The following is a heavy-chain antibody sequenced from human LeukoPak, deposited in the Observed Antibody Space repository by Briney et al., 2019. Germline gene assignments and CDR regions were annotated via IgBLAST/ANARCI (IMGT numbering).Heavy chain of an antibody. J-gene: IGHJ4*02. CDR1: EYTFTSYE. CDR3: ARQEDSSGYYHYY. V-gene: IGHV1-46*01. Sequence: ASVKVSCKASEYTFTSYEMHWVRQAPGQGLAWMGTINPSGGSTGYAQKFQGRVIMTRDTSTSTVYMELSGLRSEDTAMYYCARQEDSSGYYHYYWGQGTLVTVSS. CDR2: INPSGGST. D-gene: IGHD3-22*01.